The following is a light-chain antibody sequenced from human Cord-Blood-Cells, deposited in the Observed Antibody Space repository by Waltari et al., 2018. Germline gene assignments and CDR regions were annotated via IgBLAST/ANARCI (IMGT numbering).Light chain of an antibody. V-gene: IGKV1-39*01. CDR1: QSISSY. CDR2: AAS. J-gene: IGKJ1*01. CDR3: QQNYSTPQT. Sequence: DIQMTQSPSSLSASVGDRVTITYRASQSISSYLNWYQQKPGKAPKLLIYAASSLQSGVPSRFSGSGSGTDFTLTISSLQPEDFATYYCQQNYSTPQTFGQGTKVEIK.